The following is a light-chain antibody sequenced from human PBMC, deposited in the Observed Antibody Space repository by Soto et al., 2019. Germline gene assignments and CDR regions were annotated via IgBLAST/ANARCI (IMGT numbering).Light chain of an antibody. CDR2: EVT. J-gene: IGLJ2*01. CDR3: SSYTSSSTLVV. V-gene: IGLV2-14*01. Sequence: QSALTQPPSASGSPGQSVTISCTGTSSDVGGYNYVSWYQQHPGKAPKVMIYEVTNRPPGVSHRFSGSKSGNTASLTISGLQAEDEGDYYCSSYTSSSTLVVFGGGTKLTVL. CDR1: SSDVGGYNY.